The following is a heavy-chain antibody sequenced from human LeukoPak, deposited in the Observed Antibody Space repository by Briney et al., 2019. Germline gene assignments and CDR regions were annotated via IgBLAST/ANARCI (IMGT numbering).Heavy chain of an antibody. CDR1: GGSISSGGYY. V-gene: IGHV4-31*03. J-gene: IGHJ6*04. CDR2: IYYSGST. Sequence: SQTLSLTCTVSGGSISSGGYYWSWTRQHPGKGLEWIGYIYYSGSTYYNPSLKSRVTISVDTSKNQFSLKLSSVTAADTAVYYCARYYYGSGSYPDAYYYYGMDVWGKGTTVTVSS. CDR3: ARYYYGSGSYPDAYYYYGMDV. D-gene: IGHD3-10*01.